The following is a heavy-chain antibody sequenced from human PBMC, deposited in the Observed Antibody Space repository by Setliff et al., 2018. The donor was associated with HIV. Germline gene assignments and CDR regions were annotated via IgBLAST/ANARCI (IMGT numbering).Heavy chain of an antibody. CDR2: IFYTGST. CDR3: ARPVVDYRYYYYMDV. D-gene: IGHD4-4*01. J-gene: IGHJ6*03. V-gene: IGHV4-59*05. Sequence: SETLSLTCSVSTDSFSNFHWSWMRQPAGKGLEWIGRIFYTGSTYYNPSLKSRVTISVDTSKNQFSLKLSSVTAADTAVYYCARPVVDYRYYYYMDVWGKGTTVTVSS. CDR1: TDSFSNFH.